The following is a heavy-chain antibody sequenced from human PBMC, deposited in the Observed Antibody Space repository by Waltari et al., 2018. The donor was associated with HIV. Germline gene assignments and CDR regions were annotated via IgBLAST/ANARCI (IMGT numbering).Heavy chain of an antibody. V-gene: IGHV3-53*01. CDR1: GFTVSSNY. CDR2: IYSGGST. J-gene: IGHJ4*02. D-gene: IGHD5-12*01. CDR3: ARDPEMATKWGY. Sequence: EVQLVESGGGLIQPGGSLRLSCAASGFTVSSNYMSWVRQAPGKGRGWFSVIYSGGSTYYADSVKGRFTISRDNSKNTLYLQMNSLRAEDTAVYYCARDPEMATKWGYWGQGTLVTVSS.